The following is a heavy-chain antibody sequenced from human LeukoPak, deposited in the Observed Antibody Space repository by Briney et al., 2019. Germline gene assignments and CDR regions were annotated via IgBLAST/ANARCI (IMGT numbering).Heavy chain of an antibody. CDR2: MNPNSGNT. D-gene: IGHD5-12*01. CDR3: ARGRGVATINVPWAYYYYYGMDV. Sequence: ASVTVSCKASGYTFTSYDINWVRQPTGQGLEWMGWMNPNSGNTGYAQTFQGRVTMTRNTSISTAYMELSSLRSEDTAVYYCARGRGVATINVPWAYYYYYGMDVWGQGTTVTVSS. J-gene: IGHJ6*02. CDR1: GYTFTSYD. V-gene: IGHV1-8*01.